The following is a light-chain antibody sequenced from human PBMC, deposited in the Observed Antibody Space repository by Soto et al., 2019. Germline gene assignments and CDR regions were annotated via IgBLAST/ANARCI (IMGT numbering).Light chain of an antibody. V-gene: IGKV3-15*01. J-gene: IGKJ4*01. CDR2: GTS. Sequence: EIVITQSPATLSVSPGERATLSCRASQSVNINLAWYQQKPGQAPRLLIYGTSTRATGVPARFSGSGSGTGFTLTISNLQSEDFAVYYCQQYNDWPPLTVGGGTKVDIK. CDR1: QSVNIN. CDR3: QQYNDWPPLT.